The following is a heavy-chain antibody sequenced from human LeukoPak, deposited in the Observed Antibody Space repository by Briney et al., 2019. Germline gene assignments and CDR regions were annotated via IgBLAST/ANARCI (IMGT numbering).Heavy chain of an antibody. CDR2: IYYSGST. J-gene: IGHJ4*02. CDR3: VTGLRDVEELSSSFDY. Sequence: SETLSLTCTVSGGSISSSDYYWDWIRQPPGTGLEYIGSIYYSGSTYYNPSLKSRVTISVDTSKSQFSLKLSSVTAADTAVYYCVTGLRDVEELSSSFDYWGQGTLVTVSS. D-gene: IGHD1-14*01. CDR1: GGSISSSDYY. V-gene: IGHV4-39*07.